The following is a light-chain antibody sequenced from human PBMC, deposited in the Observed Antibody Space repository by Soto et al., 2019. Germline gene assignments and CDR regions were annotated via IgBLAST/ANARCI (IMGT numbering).Light chain of an antibody. J-gene: IGKJ3*01. CDR3: QHYGTFAP. V-gene: IGKV3-20*01. CDR2: AS. Sequence: EIVLTQSPGTLSLSPGERATLSCRASQSVSDSYLAWYQQKPGQAPRLLIYASSRSTGIPDRCSGSGSGTDFTLTISRLEPEDFAVYYCQHYGTFAPFGPGTQVDIK. CDR1: QSVSDSY.